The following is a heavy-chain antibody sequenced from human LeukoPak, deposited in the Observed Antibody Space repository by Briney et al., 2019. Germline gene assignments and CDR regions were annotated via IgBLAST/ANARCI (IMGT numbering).Heavy chain of an antibody. D-gene: IGHD5-12*01. V-gene: IGHV4-39*01. CDR1: GFTVSSNY. J-gene: IGHJ4*02. CDR2: IYYSGST. CDR3: ARDPGSYSGYDNPGY. Sequence: GSLRLSCVVSGFTVSSNYMTWVRQPPGKGLEWIGSIYYSGSTYYNPSLKSRVTISVDTSKNQFSLKLSSVTAADTAVYYCARDPGSYSGYDNPGYWGQGTLVTVSS.